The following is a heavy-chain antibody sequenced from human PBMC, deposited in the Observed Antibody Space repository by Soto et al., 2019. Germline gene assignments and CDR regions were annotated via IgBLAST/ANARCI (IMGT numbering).Heavy chain of an antibody. CDR1: GFTFSSYS. V-gene: IGHV3-21*01. CDR2: ISSSSAYI. Sequence: GGSLRLSCSASGFTFSSYSMNWVRQAPGKGLEWVSSISSSSAYIYYADSVKGRFTISRDNAKNSLYLQMNSLRAEDTAVYYCARVGSSSPYYYYGMDVWGHGTTVTVSS. D-gene: IGHD6-6*01. CDR3: ARVGSSSPYYYYGMDV. J-gene: IGHJ6*02.